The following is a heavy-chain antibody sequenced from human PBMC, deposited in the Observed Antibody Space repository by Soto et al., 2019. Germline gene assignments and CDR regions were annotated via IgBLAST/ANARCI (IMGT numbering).Heavy chain of an antibody. CDR1: GSTFSSYA. D-gene: IGHD3-10*01. Sequence: PGGSLRLSCAASGSTFSSYAMHWVRQAPGKGLEWVAVISYDGSNKYYADSVKGRFTISRDNSKNTLSLQMNSLRAEDTAVYDCARAPLYGSGSFAFFNYGMDVWGQGTTVTVSS. CDR3: ARAPLYGSGSFAFFNYGMDV. CDR2: ISYDGSNK. J-gene: IGHJ6*02. V-gene: IGHV3-30-3*01.